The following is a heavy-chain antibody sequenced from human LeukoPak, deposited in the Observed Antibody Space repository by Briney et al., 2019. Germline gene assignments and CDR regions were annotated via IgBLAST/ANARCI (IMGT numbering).Heavy chain of an antibody. Sequence: GGSLRLSCAASGFTFSNYVMSWVRQTPGKGLEWVSTISDSGGSTYYADSVKGRFTISRDNSKNTLYLQMNSLRAEDTAVYYCAKGGISYYDNIREDGPEYFQHWGQGTLVTVSS. V-gene: IGHV3-23*01. CDR2: ISDSGGST. CDR3: AKGGISYYDNIREDGPEYFQH. CDR1: GFTFSNYV. D-gene: IGHD3-22*01. J-gene: IGHJ1*01.